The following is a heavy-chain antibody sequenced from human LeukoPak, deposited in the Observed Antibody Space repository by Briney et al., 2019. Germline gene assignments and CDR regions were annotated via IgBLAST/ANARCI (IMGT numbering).Heavy chain of an antibody. Sequence: ASVTVSCKASGYTFTSYGISWVRQAPGQGLEWMGGIIPIFNIPDSAQKFQGRLTITADESTTTAYMELSSLRSDDTAIYYCGLSENYYYYYMDVWGKGTTVTISS. V-gene: IGHV1-69*13. CDR1: GYTFTSYG. J-gene: IGHJ6*03. CDR3: GLSENYYYYYMDV. CDR2: IIPIFNIP.